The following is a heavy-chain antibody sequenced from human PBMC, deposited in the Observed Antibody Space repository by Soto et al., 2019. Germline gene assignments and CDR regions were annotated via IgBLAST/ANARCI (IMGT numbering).Heavy chain of an antibody. CDR3: ARERGRVDRIWDAFDI. CDR1: GGTFSSYA. CDR2: IIPIFGTA. V-gene: IGHV1-69*13. J-gene: IGHJ3*02. Sequence: ASVKVSCKASGGTFSSYAISWVRQAPGQGLEWMGGIIPIFGTANYAQKFQGRVTITADESTSTAYMELSSLRSEDTAVYYCARERGRVDRIWDAFDIWGQGTMVTVSS. D-gene: IGHD2-15*01.